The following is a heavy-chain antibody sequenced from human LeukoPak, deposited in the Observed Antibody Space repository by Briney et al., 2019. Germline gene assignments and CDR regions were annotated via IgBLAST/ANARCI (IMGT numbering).Heavy chain of an antibody. CDR1: GFTFSSYG. CDR2: IWYDGSNK. CDR3: ARDQGSSGSFDY. V-gene: IGHV3-33*01. Sequence: GGSLRLSCAASGFTFSSYGMHWVRQAPGKGLEWVAVIWYDGSNKYYADSVKGRFTISRDNSKNTLYLQMNSLRAEDTAVYYCARDQGSSGSFDYWGQGTPVTVSS. J-gene: IGHJ4*02. D-gene: IGHD3-22*01.